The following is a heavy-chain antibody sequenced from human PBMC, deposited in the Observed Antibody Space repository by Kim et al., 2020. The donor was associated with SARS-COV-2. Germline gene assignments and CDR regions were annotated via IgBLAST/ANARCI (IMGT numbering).Heavy chain of an antibody. CDR2: IRSKANSYAT. D-gene: IGHD6-19*01. J-gene: IGHJ6*02. CDR3: TRHLDPYSSGWNYDYYYGMDV. CDR1: GFTFSGSA. V-gene: IGHV3-73*01. Sequence: GGSLRLSCAASGFTFSGSAMHWVRQASGKGLEWVGRIRSKANSYATAYAASVKGRFTISRDDSKNTAYLQMNSLKTEDTAVYYCTRHLDPYSSGWNYDYYYGMDVWGQGTTVTVSS.